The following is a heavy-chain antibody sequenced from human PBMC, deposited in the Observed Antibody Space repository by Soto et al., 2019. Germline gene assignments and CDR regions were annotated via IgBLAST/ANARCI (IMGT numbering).Heavy chain of an antibody. D-gene: IGHD1-20*01. V-gene: IGHV1-2*04. J-gene: IGHJ6*02. CDR1: GYTFTGYY. CDR2: INPNSGGT. Sequence: QVQLVQSGAEVKKPGASVKVSCKASGYTFTGYYMHWVRQAPGQGLEWMGWINPNSGGTNYAQKFQGWVTMTRDTYISTDYMELSRLRSDDTAVYYCAKSLSLTPLWGMDVWGQGTTVTVSS. CDR3: AKSLSLTPLWGMDV.